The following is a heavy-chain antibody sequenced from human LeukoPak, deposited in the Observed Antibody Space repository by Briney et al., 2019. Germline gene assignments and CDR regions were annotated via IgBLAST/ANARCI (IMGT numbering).Heavy chain of an antibody. D-gene: IGHD3-16*02. J-gene: IGHJ4*02. V-gene: IGHV4-59*01. CDR1: GGSISSYY. CDR2: IYYSGST. CDR3: ARGGGFGGVGGSYRPFDY. Sequence: SETLSLTCTVSGGSISSYYWSWIRQPPGKGLEWIGYIYYSGSTNYNPSLKSRVTISVDTSKNQFSLKLSSVTAADTAVYYCARGGGFGGVGGSYRPFDYWGQGTLVTVSS.